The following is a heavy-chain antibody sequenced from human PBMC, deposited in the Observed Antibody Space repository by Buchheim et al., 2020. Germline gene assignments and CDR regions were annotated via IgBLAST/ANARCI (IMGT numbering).Heavy chain of an antibody. J-gene: IGHJ4*02. CDR3: ASGLTGYLFDY. V-gene: IGHV3-23*01. CDR1: GFTSNTHA. Sequence: EVQLLESGGGLVQPGGSLRLSCAASGFTSNTHATMRWVRQAPGKGLEWVSTFGKSGNTYYAASVKGRFTISRDSSKNTVYLQMSSLRADDTAVYYCASGLTGYLFDYWGQGT. CDR2: FGKSGNT. D-gene: IGHD3-9*01.